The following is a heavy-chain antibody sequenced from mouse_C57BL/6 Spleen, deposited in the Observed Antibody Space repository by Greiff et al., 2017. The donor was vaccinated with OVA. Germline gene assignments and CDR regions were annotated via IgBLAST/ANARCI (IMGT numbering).Heavy chain of an antibody. CDR2: IRSKSSNYAT. Sequence: VQLKQSGGGLVQPKGSLKLSCAASGFTFNTYAMHWVRQAPGKGLEWVARIRSKSSNYATYYADSVKDRFTISRDDSQSMLYLQMNNLKTEDTAMYYCVRENYGSSYEPDFDYWGQGTTLTVSS. J-gene: IGHJ2*01. CDR1: GFTFNTYA. CDR3: VRENYGSSYEPDFDY. D-gene: IGHD1-1*01. V-gene: IGHV10-3*01.